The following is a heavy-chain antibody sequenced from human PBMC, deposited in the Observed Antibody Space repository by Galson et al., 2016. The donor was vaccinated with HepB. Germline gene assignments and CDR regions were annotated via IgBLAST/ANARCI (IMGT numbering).Heavy chain of an antibody. CDR1: GFTFSSYA. D-gene: IGHD6-19*01. CDR3: ARVDMQWLLIGAFDI. J-gene: IGHJ3*02. Sequence: SLRLSCAASGFTFSSYAMHWVRQAPGKGLEWVAVISYDGSNKYYADSVKGRFTISRDNSKNTLYLQMNSLRAEDTAVYYRARVDMQWLLIGAFDIWGQGTMVTVSS. V-gene: IGHV3-30-3*01. CDR2: ISYDGSNK.